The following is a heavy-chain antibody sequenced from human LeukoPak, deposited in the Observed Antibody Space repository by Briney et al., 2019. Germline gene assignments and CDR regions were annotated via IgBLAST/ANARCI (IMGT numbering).Heavy chain of an antibody. J-gene: IGHJ6*02. Sequence: SEPLSLTCTVSGGSIRSSYYYWGWIRQPPGKGLEWIGSIYDSGSTYYNPSLKSRVTISVDTSKNQFSLKLSSVTAADTAVYYCAREGILGYCSSTSCYRIDYGMDVWGQGTTVTVSS. V-gene: IGHV4-39*07. CDR2: IYDSGST. D-gene: IGHD2-2*02. CDR3: AREGILGYCSSTSCYRIDYGMDV. CDR1: GGSIRSSYYY.